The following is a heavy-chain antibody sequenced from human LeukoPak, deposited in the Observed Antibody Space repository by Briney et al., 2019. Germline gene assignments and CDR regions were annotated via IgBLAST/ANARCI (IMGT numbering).Heavy chain of an antibody. CDR3: AKEHDSSGCPTFDY. CDR2: IRYDGSNK. Sequence: QTGGSLRLSCAASGFTFSSYGMHWVRQAPGKGLEWVAFIRYDGSNKYYADSVKGRFTISRDKNTLYLQMNSLRAEDTAVYYCAKEHDSSGCPTFDYWGQGTLVTVSS. D-gene: IGHD3-22*01. V-gene: IGHV3-30*02. CDR1: GFTFSSYG. J-gene: IGHJ4*02.